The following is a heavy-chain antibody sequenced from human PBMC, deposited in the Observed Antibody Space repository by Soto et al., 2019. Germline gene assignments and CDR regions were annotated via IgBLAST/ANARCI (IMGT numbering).Heavy chain of an antibody. CDR1: GGSISSYY. Sequence: SETLSLTCTVSGGSISSYYWSWIRQPPGKGLEWIGYIYYSGSTNYNPSLKSRVTISVDTSRNQFSLKLSSVTAADTAVYYCARVKTSYSSGWYVGAFDIWGQGTMVTVSS. D-gene: IGHD6-19*01. CDR2: IYYSGST. J-gene: IGHJ3*02. V-gene: IGHV4-59*01. CDR3: ARVKTSYSSGWYVGAFDI.